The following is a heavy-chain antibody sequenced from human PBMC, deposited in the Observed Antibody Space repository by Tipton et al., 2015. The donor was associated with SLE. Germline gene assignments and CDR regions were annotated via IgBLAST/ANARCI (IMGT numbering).Heavy chain of an antibody. CDR2: IDPSDSYT. CDR3: ARMPYYYDSSAPGWFDP. J-gene: IGHJ5*02. CDR1: GYSFTSYW. D-gene: IGHD3-22*01. Sequence: QSGAEVKKPGESLRISCKGSGYSFTSYWISWVRQMPGKGLEWMGRIDPSDSYTNYSPSFQGHVTISADKSISTAYLQWSSLKASDTAMYYCARMPYYYDSSAPGWFDPWGQGTLVTVSS. V-gene: IGHV5-10-1*01.